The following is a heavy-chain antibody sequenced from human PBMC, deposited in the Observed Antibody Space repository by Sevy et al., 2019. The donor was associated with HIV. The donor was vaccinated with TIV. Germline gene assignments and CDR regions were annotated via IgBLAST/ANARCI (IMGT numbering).Heavy chain of an antibody. Sequence: GGSLRLSCAASGFTFSSYSMNWVRQAPGKGLEWVSSISSSSSYIYYADSVKGQFTISRDNAKNSLYLQMNSLRAEDTAVYYCARDLGSSAYDAFDIWGQGTMVTVSS. CDR2: ISSSSSYI. CDR1: GFTFSSYS. CDR3: ARDLGSSAYDAFDI. J-gene: IGHJ3*02. D-gene: IGHD6-6*01. V-gene: IGHV3-21*01.